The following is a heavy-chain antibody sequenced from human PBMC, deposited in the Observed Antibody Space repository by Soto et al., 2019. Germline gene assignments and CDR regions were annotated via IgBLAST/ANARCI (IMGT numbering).Heavy chain of an antibody. Sequence: GESLKISCKGSGYSFTSYWIGWVRQMPGKGLEWMGIIYPGDSDTRYSPSFQGQVTISADKSISTAYLQRSSPKASDTAMYYCARSHGSGSYYRTPNYYYGMDVWGQGTTVTVSS. V-gene: IGHV5-51*01. J-gene: IGHJ6*02. D-gene: IGHD3-10*01. CDR2: IYPGDSDT. CDR1: GYSFTSYW. CDR3: ARSHGSGSYYRTPNYYYGMDV.